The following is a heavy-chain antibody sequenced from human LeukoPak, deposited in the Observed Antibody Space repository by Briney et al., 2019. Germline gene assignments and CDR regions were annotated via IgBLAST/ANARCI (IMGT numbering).Heavy chain of an antibody. CDR3: AREGLGYCSSTSCYAHAFDI. D-gene: IGHD2-2*01. CDR1: GFTFSSYA. V-gene: IGHV3-30*01. Sequence: GGSLRLSCAASGFTFSSYAMHWVHQAPGKGLEWVAVISYDGSNKYYADSVKGRFTISRDNSKNTLYLQMNSLRAEDTAVYYCAREGLGYCSSTSCYAHAFDIWGQGTMVTVSS. J-gene: IGHJ3*02. CDR2: ISYDGSNK.